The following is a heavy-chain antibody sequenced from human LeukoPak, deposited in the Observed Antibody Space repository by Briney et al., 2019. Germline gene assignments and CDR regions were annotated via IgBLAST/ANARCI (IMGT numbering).Heavy chain of an antibody. Sequence: ASVKVSCKASGGTFSSYAISWVRQAPGQGLEWMGGIIPIFGTANYAQKFQGRVTTTADESTSTAYMELSSLRSEDTAVYYCARGTYYYDSSGYFFWGDAFDIWGQGAMVTVSS. V-gene: IGHV1-69*13. CDR3: ARGTYYYDSSGYFFWGDAFDI. D-gene: IGHD3-22*01. CDR1: GGTFSSYA. J-gene: IGHJ3*02. CDR2: IIPIFGTA.